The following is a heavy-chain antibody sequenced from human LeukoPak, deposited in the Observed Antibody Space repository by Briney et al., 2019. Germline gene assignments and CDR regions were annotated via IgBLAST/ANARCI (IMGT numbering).Heavy chain of an antibody. J-gene: IGHJ4*02. CDR2: TYYTGKK. CDR3: VRRDSGWNYFDY. CDR1: GGSINSHY. V-gene: IGHV4-59*08. D-gene: IGHD5-12*01. Sequence: SETLSLTCAVSGGSINSHYWGWIRQPPGKGLQWIGDTYYTGKKNHNPSLKSRVTISLDTSKDHLSLSLTSVLAADTAMYYCVRRDSGWNYFDYWGQGILVTVSS.